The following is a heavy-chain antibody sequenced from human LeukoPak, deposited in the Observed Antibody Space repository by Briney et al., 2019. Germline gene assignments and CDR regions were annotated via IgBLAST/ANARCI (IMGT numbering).Heavy chain of an antibody. CDR3: ARASIKVWSGYYSPTGWFDP. V-gene: IGHV4-39*01. CDR1: GGAISSSSYF. D-gene: IGHD3-3*01. J-gene: IGHJ5*02. Sequence: SETLSLTCTVSGGAISSSSYFWAWIRQPPGKGLEWIGSIDYSGGTNYSPSLESRVSISVDTSKNQFSLKLSSVTAADTAVYYCARASIKVWSGYYSPTGWFDPWGQGTLVTVSS. CDR2: IDYSGGT.